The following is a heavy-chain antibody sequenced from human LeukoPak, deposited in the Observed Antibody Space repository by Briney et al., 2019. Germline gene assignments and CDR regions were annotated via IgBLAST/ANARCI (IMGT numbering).Heavy chain of an antibody. J-gene: IGHJ4*02. D-gene: IGHD6-13*01. Sequence: GGSLRLSCAASGFTFSSYAMHWVRQAPGKGLEYVSAISSNGGSTYYANSVKGRFTISRDNSKNTLYLQMGSLRAEDMAVYYCASDGSSWYYFDYSGQGTLVTVSS. CDR2: ISSNGGST. V-gene: IGHV3-64*01. CDR1: GFTFSSYA. CDR3: ASDGSSWYYFDY.